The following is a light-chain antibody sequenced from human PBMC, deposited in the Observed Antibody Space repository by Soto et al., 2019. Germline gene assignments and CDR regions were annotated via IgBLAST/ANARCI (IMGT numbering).Light chain of an antibody. CDR3: QQRSNWPT. J-gene: IGKJ5*01. CDR1: QSVRSSY. CDR2: DAS. Sequence: EIVLTQYPGTLSLSPGERATLSCWASQSVRSSYLAWYKQKPGQAPRLLIYDASNRATGIPARLSGSGYGTEFTLTISSIEPEDSAVYYCQQRSNWPTFGQGTRLEIK. V-gene: IGKV3-11*01.